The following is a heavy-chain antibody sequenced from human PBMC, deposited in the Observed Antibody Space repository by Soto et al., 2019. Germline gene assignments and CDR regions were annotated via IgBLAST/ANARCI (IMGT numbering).Heavy chain of an antibody. Sequence: GGALRLSCAASGFTFSSYWMNWVRQAPGKGLEWVANIKQDGSEKYYVDSVKGRFTISRDNAKNSLYLQMNSLRAEDTAFYCCAREKRANGYFDYWGQGALVTVSS. D-gene: IGHD6-25*01. V-gene: IGHV3-7*01. CDR2: IKQDGSEK. CDR3: AREKRANGYFDY. CDR1: GFTFSSYW. J-gene: IGHJ4*02.